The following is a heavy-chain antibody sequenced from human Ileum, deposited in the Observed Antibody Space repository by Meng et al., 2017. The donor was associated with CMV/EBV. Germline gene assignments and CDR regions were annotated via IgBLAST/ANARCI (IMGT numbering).Heavy chain of an antibody. J-gene: IGHJ4*02. V-gene: IGHV3-21*01. Sequence: GGSLRLSCAASGFTFSSYSMNWVRQAPGKGLEWVSSISSSSSYIYYADSVKGRFTISRDDAKNSLYLQVNSLRADDTAVYYCARDLENSSGYYYSFGYWGQGTLVTVSS. CDR3: ARDLENSSGYYYSFGY. D-gene: IGHD3-22*01. CDR2: ISSSSSYI. CDR1: GFTFSSYS.